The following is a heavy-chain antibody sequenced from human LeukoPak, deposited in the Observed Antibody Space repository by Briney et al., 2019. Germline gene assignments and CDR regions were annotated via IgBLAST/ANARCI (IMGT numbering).Heavy chain of an antibody. Sequence: SGTLSLTCAVSGGSISSSNWWSWVRQPPGKGLEWIGEIYHSGSTNYNPSLKSRVTISVDKSKNQFSLKLSSVTAADTAVYYCARDGGGTYDSSGYYFDYWGQGTLVTASS. D-gene: IGHD3-22*01. V-gene: IGHV4-4*02. CDR3: ARDGGGTYDSSGYYFDY. CDR1: GGSISSSNW. CDR2: IYHSGST. J-gene: IGHJ4*02.